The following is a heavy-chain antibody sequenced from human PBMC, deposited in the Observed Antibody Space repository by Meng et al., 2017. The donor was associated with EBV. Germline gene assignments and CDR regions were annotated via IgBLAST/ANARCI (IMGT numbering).Heavy chain of an antibody. CDR2: ISAYNGNT. CDR1: CYNFTSYG. Sequence: SGAEVYNPGSQGKVSGKASCYNFTSYGSLWVRQATGQGLEWMGWISAYNGNTNYAQKLQGRVTMTTDTSTSTAYMELRSLRSDDTAVYYCARGLDYFDDWGQGTLVTVSS. CDR3: ARGLDYFDD. J-gene: IGHJ4*02. V-gene: IGHV1-18*01.